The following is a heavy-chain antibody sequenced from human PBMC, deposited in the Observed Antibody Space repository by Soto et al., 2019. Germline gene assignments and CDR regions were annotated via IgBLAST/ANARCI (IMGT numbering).Heavy chain of an antibody. CDR3: AKGFDFWSGPGDY. V-gene: IGHV3-23*01. Sequence: LRLSCAASGFTFSSYAMNWVRQAPGKGLEWVSAISGGGSSTYYAGSVKGRFTISRDNSRNTLYLQISSLRADDTALYYCAKGFDFWSGPGDYWGHGTLVTVSS. CDR1: GFTFSSYA. CDR2: ISGGGSST. J-gene: IGHJ4*01. D-gene: IGHD3-3*01.